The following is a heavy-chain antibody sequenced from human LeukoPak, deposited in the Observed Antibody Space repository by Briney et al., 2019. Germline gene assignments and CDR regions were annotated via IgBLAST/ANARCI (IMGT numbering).Heavy chain of an antibody. CDR3: AVQQLVPMGFDY. CDR2: VYTSGST. Sequence: SETLSLTCTVSGGSISSYYWSWIRQPPGKGLEWIGYVYTSGSTNYNPSLKSRVTISVDTSKNQFSLKLSSVTAADTAVYYCAVQQLVPMGFDYWGQGTLVTVSS. D-gene: IGHD6-13*01. CDR1: GGSISSYY. V-gene: IGHV4-4*09. J-gene: IGHJ4*02.